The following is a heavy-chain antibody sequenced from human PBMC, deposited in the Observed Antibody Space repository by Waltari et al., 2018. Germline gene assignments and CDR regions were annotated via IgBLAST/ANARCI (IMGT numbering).Heavy chain of an antibody. CDR2: IFYSGST. V-gene: IGHV4-30-4*08. J-gene: IGHJ4*02. Sequence: QVQLQESGPGLVKPSQPLSLTCTVPGGSIMSDDYCWNWIRQPPGKGLEWIGYIFYSGSTYDNPSLKSRVTISVDTSKTQFSLKLSSVTAADTAVYYCARDSVVAGGGFDYWGQGTLVTVSS. CDR3: ARDSVVAGGGFDY. CDR1: GGSIMSDDYC. D-gene: IGHD2-15*01.